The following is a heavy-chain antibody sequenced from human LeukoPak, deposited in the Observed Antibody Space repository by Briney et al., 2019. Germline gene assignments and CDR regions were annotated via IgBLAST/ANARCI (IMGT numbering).Heavy chain of an antibody. D-gene: IGHD3-3*01. J-gene: IGHJ3*02. CDR1: GYSFTSYW. CDR2: IYPGDSDT. V-gene: IGHV5-51*01. Sequence: GESLKISCKGSGYSFTSYWIGWVRQMPGKGLGWVGTIYPGDSDTRYSPPFQGQVTISADKSISTASLQWSRLKASDNAMYYCASYFWSGYSDAFDIWGQGTMVTVSS. CDR3: ASYFWSGYSDAFDI.